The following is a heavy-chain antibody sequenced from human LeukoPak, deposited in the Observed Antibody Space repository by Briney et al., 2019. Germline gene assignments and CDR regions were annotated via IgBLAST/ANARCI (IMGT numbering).Heavy chain of an antibody. D-gene: IGHD2-8*01. V-gene: IGHV4-38-2*01. CDR3: ARTTSNGYYYYMDV. J-gene: IGHJ6*03. CDR1: GDSISSGYY. Sequence: SETLSLTCAVSGDSISSGYYWGWIRQPPGKALEWIGSIYHSGSTYYNPSLKSRVTISVDTSKNQFSLKLSSVTAADTAVYYCARTTSNGYYYYMDVWGKGTTVTVSS. CDR2: IYHSGST.